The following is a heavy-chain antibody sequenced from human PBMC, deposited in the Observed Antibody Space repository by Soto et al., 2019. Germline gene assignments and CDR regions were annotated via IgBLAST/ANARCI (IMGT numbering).Heavy chain of an antibody. Sequence: SETLSLTCTVSGGSISSGDYYWSWIRQPPGKGLEWIGEINHSGSTNYNPSLKSRVTISVDTSKNQFSLKLSSVTAADTAVYYCARGRLGYCSGGSCYSRDFAFDIWGQGTMVTVSS. D-gene: IGHD2-15*01. CDR1: GGSISSGDYY. CDR2: INHSGST. V-gene: IGHV4-39*07. CDR3: ARGRLGYCSGGSCYSRDFAFDI. J-gene: IGHJ3*02.